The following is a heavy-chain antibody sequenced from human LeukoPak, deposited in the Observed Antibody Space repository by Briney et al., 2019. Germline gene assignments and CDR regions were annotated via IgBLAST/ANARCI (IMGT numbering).Heavy chain of an antibody. D-gene: IGHD1-14*01. CDR3: ARRRITPGSGFDP. V-gene: IGHV4-61*08. CDR2: VYHSGST. J-gene: IGHJ5*02. CDR1: GGSISSGGYY. Sequence: SETLSLTCTVSGGSISSGGYYWSWIRQPPGKGLEWIGYVYHSGSTNYNPSLKSRVTISVDTSKNQFSLKLSSVTAADTAVYYCARRRITPGSGFDPWGQGTLVTVSS.